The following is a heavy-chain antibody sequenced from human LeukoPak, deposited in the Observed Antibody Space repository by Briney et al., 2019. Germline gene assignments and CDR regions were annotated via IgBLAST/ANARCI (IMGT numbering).Heavy chain of an antibody. V-gene: IGHV3-23*01. CDR2: ISGSGGST. CDR3: ARYYYDSSGYYTRGFDY. CDR1: GFTFSSYG. D-gene: IGHD3-22*01. Sequence: QPGGSLRLSCAASGFTFSSYGMSWVRQAPGKGLEWVSAISGSGGSTYYADSVKGRFTISRDNSKNTLYLQMNSLRAEDTAVYYCARYYYDSSGYYTRGFDYWGQGTLVTVSS. J-gene: IGHJ4*02.